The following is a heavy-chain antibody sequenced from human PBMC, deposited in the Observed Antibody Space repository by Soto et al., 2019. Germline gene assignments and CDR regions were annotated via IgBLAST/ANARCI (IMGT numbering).Heavy chain of an antibody. V-gene: IGHV4-59*12. CDR3: ARDKITGLVDY. CDR2: IYYSGST. D-gene: IGHD2-8*02. CDR1: GASISSYY. J-gene: IGHJ4*02. Sequence: TSETLSLTCTVSGASISSYYWSWIRQPPGKGLEWIGYIYYSGSTNYNPSLKSRVTISVDTSKNQFSLKLSSVTAADTAVYYCARDKITGLVDYWGQGALVTVSS.